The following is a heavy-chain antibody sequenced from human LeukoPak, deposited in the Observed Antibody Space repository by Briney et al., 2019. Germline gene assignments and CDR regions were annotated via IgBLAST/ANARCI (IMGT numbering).Heavy chain of an antibody. CDR2: FYYTGST. J-gene: IGHJ4*02. V-gene: IGHV4-39*01. D-gene: IGHD6-13*01. CDR3: ASGYSGSWAIDF. CDR1: GGSISSSSYY. Sequence: SETLSLTCTVSGGSISSSSYYWGWIRQPPGKGLEWIGGFYYTGSTYYNPSLKSRVTISVDTSNIQFSLKLSSVTATDTAVYYCASGYSGSWAIDFWGQGALVTVSS.